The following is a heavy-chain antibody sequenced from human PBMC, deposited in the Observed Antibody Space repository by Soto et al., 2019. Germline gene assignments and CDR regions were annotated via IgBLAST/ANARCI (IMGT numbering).Heavy chain of an antibody. CDR1: GDSLSSGGHY. J-gene: IGHJ4*02. CDR3: ARVENRGYFAILTDY. Sequence: PSETLSLTCTVSGDSLSSGGHYWSWIRQHPGKGLEWIGHIYDSVNTYYSPSLRSRVTISADMSKNQFSLNLRSVTAADTAVYYCARVENRGYFAILTDYWGQGTLGTVSS. CDR2: IYDSVNT. V-gene: IGHV4-31*03. D-gene: IGHD1-1*01.